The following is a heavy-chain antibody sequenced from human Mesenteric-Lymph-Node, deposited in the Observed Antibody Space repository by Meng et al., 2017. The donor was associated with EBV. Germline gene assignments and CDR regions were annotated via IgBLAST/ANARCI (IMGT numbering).Heavy chain of an antibody. CDR2: IYYSGST. CDR3: ASVIYGSGLNSWFDP. V-gene: IGHV4-61*01. Sequence: LQESGPGLVKPPETLSLTCTVSGGSVSSGSFYWSWIRQPPEKGLEWIGYIYYSGSTNYNPSLKSRVTISVDKSKNQFSLKLSSVTAADAAVYFCASVIYGSGLNSWFDPWGHGTLVTVSS. D-gene: IGHD3-10*01. CDR1: GGSVSSGSFY. J-gene: IGHJ5*02.